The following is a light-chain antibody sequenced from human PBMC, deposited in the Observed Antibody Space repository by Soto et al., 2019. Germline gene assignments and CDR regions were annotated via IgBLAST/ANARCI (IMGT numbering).Light chain of an antibody. V-gene: IGKV3-20*01. CDR1: QGVSSSY. CDR3: QQYGTSPPGIT. CDR2: GTS. J-gene: IGKJ5*01. Sequence: EVVLTQSPGTLSLSPGERATLSCWASQGVSSSYLAWYQQKPGQAPRLLIYGTSFRATGIPDRFSGSGSGSGTDFTLTISRLEPEDFAVYSCQQYGTSPPGITFGQGTRLEIK.